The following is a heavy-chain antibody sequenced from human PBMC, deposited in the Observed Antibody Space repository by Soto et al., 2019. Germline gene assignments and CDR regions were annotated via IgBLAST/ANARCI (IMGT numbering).Heavy chain of an antibody. CDR2: IIPIFGTA. CDR3: ARLPYYYDSSGSYYYGMDV. D-gene: IGHD3-22*01. J-gene: IGHJ6*02. CDR1: GGTFSSYA. V-gene: IGHV1-69*01. Sequence: QVQLVQSGAEVKKPGSSVKVSCKASGGTFSSYAISWVRQAPGQGLEWMEGIIPIFGTANYAQKFQGRVTITADESTSTAYMELSSLRSEDTAVYYCARLPYYYDSSGSYYYGMDVWGQGTTVTVSS.